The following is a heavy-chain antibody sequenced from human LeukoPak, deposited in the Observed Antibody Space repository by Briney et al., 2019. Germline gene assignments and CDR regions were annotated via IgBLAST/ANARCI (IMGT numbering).Heavy chain of an antibody. CDR1: GYTFTGYY. CDR3: ARDTHYYDSSGHFDY. CDR2: INPSSGDT. V-gene: IGHV1-2*02. D-gene: IGHD3-22*01. Sequence: ASVKVSCKASGYTFTGYYMHWVRQAPGQGLEWMGWINPSSGDTNYAQKFQGRVTMTRDTSISTAYMELSRLRSDDTAVYYCARDTHYYDSSGHFDYWGQGTLVTVSS. J-gene: IGHJ4*02.